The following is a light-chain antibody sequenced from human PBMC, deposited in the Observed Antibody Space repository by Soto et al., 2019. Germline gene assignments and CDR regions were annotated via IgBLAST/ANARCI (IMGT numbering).Light chain of an antibody. V-gene: IGKV3D-15*01. Sequence: EIVMTQSPTILSVSPGERATLSCRDSQSVRSNLAWYQQKPGQAPRLLIYAVYTRAPRIPARFSGSGSGTEFTLTISSLQSEDFAVYYCQQYQSWPPRTFGQWTEVEIK. CDR1: QSVRSN. CDR3: QQYQSWPPRT. CDR2: AVY. J-gene: IGKJ1*01.